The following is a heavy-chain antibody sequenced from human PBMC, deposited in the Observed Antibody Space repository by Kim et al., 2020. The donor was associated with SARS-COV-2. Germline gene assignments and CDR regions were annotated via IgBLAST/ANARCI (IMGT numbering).Heavy chain of an antibody. J-gene: IGHJ4*02. CDR2: ISYDGSNK. CDR1: GFTFSSYG. Sequence: GGSLRLSCAASGFTFSSYGMHWVRQAPGKGLEWVADISYDGSNKYYADSVKGRFTISRDNSENTLYLQMNSLRAEDTAVYYCARERAASGSTRGPFDNWGQGTLVTVSS. D-gene: IGHD1-26*01. V-gene: IGHV3-33*05. CDR3: ARERAASGSTRGPFDN.